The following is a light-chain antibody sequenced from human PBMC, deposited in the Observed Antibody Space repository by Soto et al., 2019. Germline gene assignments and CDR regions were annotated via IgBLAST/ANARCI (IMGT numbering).Light chain of an antibody. J-gene: IGKJ4*01. CDR3: QQYDNLAT. Sequence: DIQMTQSPSSLSASVGDRVTITCQASQDISNYLNWYQQKPGKAPKLLIYDASNLETGVPSRFNGSGSGTDFTFTISSLQPEDIATYYCQQYDNLATFGGGTKVEIK. CDR2: DAS. V-gene: IGKV1-33*01. CDR1: QDISNY.